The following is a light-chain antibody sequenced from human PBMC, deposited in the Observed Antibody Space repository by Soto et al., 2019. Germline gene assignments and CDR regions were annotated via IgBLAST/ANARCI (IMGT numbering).Light chain of an antibody. CDR2: VNSDGSH. V-gene: IGLV4-69*01. J-gene: IGLJ2*01. Sequence: QPVLTQSPSASASLGASVKLTCTLSSGHSNNAIAWHQQQSEKGPRFLMKVNSDGSHTNGDGIPDRFSGSRSGAERYLTISSLQSEDEADYYCQTWDTGIVLFGGGTKVTVL. CDR3: QTWDTGIVL. CDR1: SGHSNNA.